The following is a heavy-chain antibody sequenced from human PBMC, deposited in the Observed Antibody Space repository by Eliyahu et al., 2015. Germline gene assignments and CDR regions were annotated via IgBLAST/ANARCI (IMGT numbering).Heavy chain of an antibody. Sequence: QVHLVESGGGLVKPGGSLRLSCEAXGFTFTDYYXNXXRQPPGKGXEWISHITGSGSTIFSAASLKGRFTISRDNVRNVVFLDLTNLRPEDTAVYYCARGSSPFDSWGQGTLVTVSS. J-gene: IGHJ4*02. CDR1: GFTFTDYY. CDR3: ARGSSPFDS. V-gene: IGHV3-11*01. CDR2: ITGSGSTI.